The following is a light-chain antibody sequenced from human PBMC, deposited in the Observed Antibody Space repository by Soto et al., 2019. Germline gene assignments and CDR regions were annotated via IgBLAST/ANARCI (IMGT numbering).Light chain of an antibody. J-gene: IGKJ3*01. V-gene: IGKV3-11*01. CDR2: DVS. CDR3: QQRSRWPFT. Sequence: EIVLTQSPATLSLSPGESATLSCRASQNVASYLAWFQQKPGQPPRLLVYDVSTRATGIPARFSGSGSETDFTLTINSLDPEDFAFYYCQQRSRWPFTFGPGTKLDMK. CDR1: QNVASY.